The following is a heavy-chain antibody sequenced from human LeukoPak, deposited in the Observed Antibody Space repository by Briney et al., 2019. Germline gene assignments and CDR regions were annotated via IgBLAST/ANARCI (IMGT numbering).Heavy chain of an antibody. J-gene: IGHJ4*02. CDR3: ASNFYVWGSYRVDY. V-gene: IGHV4-39*01. CDR2: IYYSGST. Sequence: SETLSLTCTVSGGSISSSSYYWGWIRQPPGKGLEWIGSIYYSGSTYYNPSLKSRVTISVDTSRNQFSLKLSSVTAADTAVYYCASNFYVWGSYRVDYWGQGTLVTVSS. D-gene: IGHD3-16*02. CDR1: GGSISSSSYY.